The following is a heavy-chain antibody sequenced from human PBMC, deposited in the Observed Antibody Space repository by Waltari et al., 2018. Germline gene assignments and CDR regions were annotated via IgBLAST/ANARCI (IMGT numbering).Heavy chain of an antibody. J-gene: IGHJ2*01. CDR2: ILSNDKK. CDR3: ARTRPPYYDFWSGSYWYFDL. CDR1: GFSPSNARMG. D-gene: IGHD3-3*01. V-gene: IGHV2-26*01. Sequence: QVTLKESGPVLVKPTETLTLTCTVSGFSPSNARMGVRRIRQPQGKALEWLAHILSNDKKSYSTSLKSRLNNSKETSKSEVVRNKTNMEPVDTATYYCARTRPPYYDFWSGSYWYFDLWGRGTLVTVSS.